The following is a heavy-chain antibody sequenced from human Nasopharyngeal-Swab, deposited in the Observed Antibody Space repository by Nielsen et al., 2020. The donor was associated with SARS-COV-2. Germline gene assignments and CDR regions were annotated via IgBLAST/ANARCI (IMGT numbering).Heavy chain of an antibody. CDR1: GFTFSSYD. D-gene: IGHD6-13*01. CDR2: IRRSGKTI. CDR3: ARDQGSSWRLDS. J-gene: IGHJ4*02. V-gene: IGHV3-48*03. Sequence: GESLKISCAASGFTFSSYDMNWIRQAPSKGLEWLSYIRRSGKTISYADSVKGRFTISRDNAKNSLYLQMNNLRGDDTGVYYCARDQGSSWRLDSWGQGTLVTVSS.